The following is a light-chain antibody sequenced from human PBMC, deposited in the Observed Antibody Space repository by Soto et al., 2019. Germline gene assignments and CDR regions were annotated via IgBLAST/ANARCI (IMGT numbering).Light chain of an antibody. V-gene: IGKV3-20*01. CDR3: QQYGSSPLYT. CDR2: GAS. CDR1: QSVSSSY. J-gene: IGKJ2*01. Sequence: EIVLTQSPGTLSLSPGERATLSCRASQSVSSSYLAWYQQKPGQAPRLLVYGASSRATGIRDRFSGSGSGTDFTLTISRLEPEDFAVYYCQQYGSSPLYTFGQGTKLEIK.